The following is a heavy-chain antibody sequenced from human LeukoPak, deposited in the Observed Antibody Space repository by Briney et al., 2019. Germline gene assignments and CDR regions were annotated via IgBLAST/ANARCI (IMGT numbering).Heavy chain of an antibody. V-gene: IGHV4-59*01. Sequence: SETLSLTCTVSGGPISSYYWSWIRQPPGKGLEWIGYIYYSGSTNYNPSLKSRVTISVDTSKNQFSLKLSSVTAADTAVYYCARGSTIRGYYYYYMDVWGKGTTVTVSS. CDR2: IYYSGST. CDR1: GGPISSYY. D-gene: IGHD2-2*01. J-gene: IGHJ6*03. CDR3: ARGSTIRGYYYYYMDV.